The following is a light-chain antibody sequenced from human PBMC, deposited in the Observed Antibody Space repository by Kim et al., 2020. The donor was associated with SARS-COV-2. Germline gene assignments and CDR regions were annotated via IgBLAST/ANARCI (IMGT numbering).Light chain of an antibody. V-gene: IGKV3-20*01. CDR1: QSVSSSY. J-gene: IGKJ2*01. CDR3: QQYGSSPPVYT. Sequence: EIVLTQSPGTLSLSPGERATLSCRASQSVSSSYLAWYQQKPGQAPRLLIYGASSRATGIPDRFSGSGSGTDFTLTINRLEPEDFAVYYCQQYGSSPPVYTFGQGTKLEI. CDR2: GAS.